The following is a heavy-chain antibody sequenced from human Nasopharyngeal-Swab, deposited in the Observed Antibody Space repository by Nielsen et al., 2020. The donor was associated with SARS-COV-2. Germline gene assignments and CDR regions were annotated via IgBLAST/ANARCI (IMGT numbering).Heavy chain of an antibody. CDR2: ISGSGGST. D-gene: IGHD2-2*01. V-gene: IGHV3-23*01. CDR1: GFTFSSYA. Sequence: LTCAASGFTFSSYAMSWVRQAPGKGLEWVSAISGSGGSTYYADSVKGRFTISRDNSKNTLYLQMNSLRAEDTAVYYCAKSGGVVVVPAAMLSSAFDIWGQGTMVTVSS. J-gene: IGHJ3*02. CDR3: AKSGGVVVVPAAMLSSAFDI.